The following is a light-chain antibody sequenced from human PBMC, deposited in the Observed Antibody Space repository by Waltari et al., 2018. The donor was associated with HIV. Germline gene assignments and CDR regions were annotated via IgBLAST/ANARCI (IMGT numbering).Light chain of an antibody. Sequence: EKVMTQSPATLSVSTGERATLSCRASQPINNNLAWYQQNPGQAPQLLIYGASTRAAGVPDRFSGSGSGTEFSLTISSLQSEDLAIYYCQQYNNWPQTFGQGTKVEIK. CDR1: QPINNN. CDR3: QQYNNWPQT. V-gene: IGKV3-15*01. CDR2: GAS. J-gene: IGKJ2*01.